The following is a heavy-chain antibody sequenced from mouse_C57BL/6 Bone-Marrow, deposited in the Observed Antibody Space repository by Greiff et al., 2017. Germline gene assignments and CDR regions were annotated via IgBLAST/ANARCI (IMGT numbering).Heavy chain of an antibody. V-gene: IGHV1-50*01. CDR3: ARQLRLLEFAF. CDR2: IDPSDIYT. Sequence: VQLQQPGAELVKPGASVKLSCKASGYTFTSYWMQWVKQRPGQGLEWIGEIDPSDIYTNYNQKFKGKATLTVDTSSSTAYMKISSLTSEDSAVYYCARQLRLLEFAFWGQGTPVTVSA. D-gene: IGHD3-2*02. CDR1: GYTFTSYW. J-gene: IGHJ3*01.